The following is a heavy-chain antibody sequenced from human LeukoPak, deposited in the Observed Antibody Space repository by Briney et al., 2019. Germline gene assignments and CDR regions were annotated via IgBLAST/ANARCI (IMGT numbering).Heavy chain of an antibody. CDR2: ISYDGSNK. Sequence: GGSLRLSCAASGFTFSSYGMHWVRQAPGKGLEWVAVISYDGSNKYYADSVKGRFTISRDNSKNTLYLQMNSLRAEDTAVYYCAREVIYGYYDSSGLDYWGQGTLVTVSS. D-gene: IGHD3-22*01. J-gene: IGHJ4*02. CDR1: GFTFSSYG. CDR3: AREVIYGYYDSSGLDY. V-gene: IGHV3-30*19.